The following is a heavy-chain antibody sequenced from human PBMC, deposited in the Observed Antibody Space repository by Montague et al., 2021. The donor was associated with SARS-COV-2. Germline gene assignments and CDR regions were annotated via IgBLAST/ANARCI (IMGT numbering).Heavy chain of an antibody. D-gene: IGHD3-3*01. V-gene: IGHV3-30*04. CDR1: GFTFSSYA. CDR2: ISYDGSNK. J-gene: IGHJ6*03. Sequence: SLRLSCAASGFTFSSYAMHWVRQAPGKGLEWVAVISYDGSNKYYADSVRGRFTISRDNSKNTLYLQMNSLRAEDTAVYYCARDYRYYDFWSGYSKGQNYYYYDYMDVWGKGTKVTVSS. CDR3: ARDYRYYDFWSGYSKGQNYYYYDYMDV.